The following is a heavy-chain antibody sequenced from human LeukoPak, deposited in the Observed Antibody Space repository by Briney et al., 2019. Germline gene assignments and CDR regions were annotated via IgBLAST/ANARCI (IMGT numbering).Heavy chain of an antibody. V-gene: IGHV3-30*18. CDR2: ISYAGSIQ. J-gene: IGHJ4*02. Sequence: GGSLRLSCAASGFTFSTYSMHWVRQAPGKGLEWVAVISYAGSIQYYAASVKGRFTISSDNSKNTLYLQMSSPPAADTAVYYCAKHSAGAAGSIRYFDYWGEGDPVTVSS. D-gene: IGHD6-13*01. CDR1: GFTFSTYS. CDR3: AKHSAGAAGSIRYFDY.